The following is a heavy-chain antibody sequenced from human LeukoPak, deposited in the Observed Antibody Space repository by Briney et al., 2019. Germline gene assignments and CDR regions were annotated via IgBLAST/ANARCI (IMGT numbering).Heavy chain of an antibody. CDR3: ARRGYSYGL. V-gene: IGHV4-34*01. D-gene: IGHD5-18*01. J-gene: IGHJ4*02. Sequence: PSETLSLTCAVHGGSFSGYYWSWIRQPPGKGLEWIGEINHSGSTSYNPSLKSRVTISVDTSKKQFSLKLSSVTAADTAVYYCARRGYSYGLWGQGTLVTVSS. CDR1: GGSFSGYY. CDR2: INHSGST.